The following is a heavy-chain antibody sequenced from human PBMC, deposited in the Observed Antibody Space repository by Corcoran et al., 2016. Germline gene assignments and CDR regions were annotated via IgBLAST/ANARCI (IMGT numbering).Heavy chain of an antibody. V-gene: IGHV3-23*04. CDR1: GFTFSSYA. Sequence: EVQLGESGGGLVKPGGSLRLSCAASGFTFSSYAMSWARQAPGKGLEWVSAISGSGGSTYYADSVKGRFTISRDNSKNTLYLQMNSPRAEDTAVYYCAKDYADEQWGAYFDYWGQGTLVTVSS. D-gene: IGHD6-19*01. CDR3: AKDYADEQWGAYFDY. J-gene: IGHJ4*02. CDR2: ISGSGGST.